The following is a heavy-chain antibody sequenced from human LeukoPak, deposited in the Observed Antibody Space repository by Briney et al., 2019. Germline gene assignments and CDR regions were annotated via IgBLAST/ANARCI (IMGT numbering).Heavy chain of an antibody. V-gene: IGHV1-18*01. CDR2: ISAYNGNT. D-gene: IGHD2/OR15-2a*01. J-gene: IGHJ4*02. CDR3: ARVIRGYFDY. Sequence: ASVKVSCKASNYTFTSYGLSWVRQAPGQGLEWMGWISAYNGNTNYAQKLQGRVTMTTDTSTSTAYMELRSLRSNDTAVYYCARVIRGYFDYWGQGTLVTVSS. CDR1: NYTFTSYG.